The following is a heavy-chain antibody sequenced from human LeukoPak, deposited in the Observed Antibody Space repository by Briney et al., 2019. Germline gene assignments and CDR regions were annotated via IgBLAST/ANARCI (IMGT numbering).Heavy chain of an antibody. J-gene: IGHJ4*02. D-gene: IGHD6-19*01. V-gene: IGHV3-48*03. CDR1: GFTFSSYE. CDR2: ISGSGSTI. Sequence: GGSLRLSCAASGFTFSSYEMNWVRHAPGKGLEWVSYISGSGSTIYYADSVKGRFTISRDNAKNSLYLQMNSLRAEDTAVYYCARESRNSGWDYFDYWGQGTPVTVSS. CDR3: ARESRNSGWDYFDY.